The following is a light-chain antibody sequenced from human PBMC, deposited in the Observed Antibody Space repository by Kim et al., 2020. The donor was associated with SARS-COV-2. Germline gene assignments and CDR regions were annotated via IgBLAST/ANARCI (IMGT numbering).Light chain of an antibody. CDR3: QRYYNAPAG. J-gene: IGKJ2*03. CDR1: QSVLYRSNNKNY. CDR2: WAS. Sequence: DIVLTQSPDSLAVSLGERATINCKSSQSVLYRSNNKNYLAWYQHKPGLPPKLLIYWASTRESGVPDRFSGSGSGTDFTLTISSLQAEDVAVYYCQRYYNAPAGFGQGTKLEIK. V-gene: IGKV4-1*01.